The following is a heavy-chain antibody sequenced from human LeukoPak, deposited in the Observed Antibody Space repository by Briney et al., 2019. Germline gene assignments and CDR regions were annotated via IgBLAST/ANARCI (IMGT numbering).Heavy chain of an antibody. Sequence: GGSLRLSCAASGFTFSSYWMSWVRQAPGRGLQWVASIKQDGSEIYYVDSVKGRFSISRDNDKNSLSLQMNSLRAEDTAVYYCARGWLSNTFDCWGQGTLVTVSS. CDR1: GFTFSSYW. J-gene: IGHJ4*02. CDR2: IKQDGSEI. CDR3: ARGWLSNTFDC. V-gene: IGHV3-7*02. D-gene: IGHD6-19*01.